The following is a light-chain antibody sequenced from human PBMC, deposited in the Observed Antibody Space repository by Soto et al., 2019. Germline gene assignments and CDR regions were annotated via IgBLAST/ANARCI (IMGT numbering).Light chain of an antibody. V-gene: IGKV1-13*02. J-gene: IGKJ3*01. Sequence: AIQLTQSPSSLSASVGDRVTISCRASQGISCALAWYQQKTGKPPKLLIYDASTLESGVPSRLSGSGSGTDFTLTISSLQPEDFATYSCQQFYGDVFTFGPGTTVDVK. CDR2: DAS. CDR3: QQFYGDVFT. CDR1: QGISCA.